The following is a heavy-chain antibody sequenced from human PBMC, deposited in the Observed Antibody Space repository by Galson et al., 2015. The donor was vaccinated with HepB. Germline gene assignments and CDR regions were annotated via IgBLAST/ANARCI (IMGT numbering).Heavy chain of an antibody. CDR3: AKVRSPYSKAPDAFDI. CDR1: GFTFDDYT. D-gene: IGHD6-13*01. J-gene: IGHJ3*02. Sequence: SLRLSCAASGFTFDDYTMHWVRQAPGKGLEWVSLISWDGGSTYYADSVKGRFTISRDNSKNSLYLQMNSLRTEDTALYYCAKVRSPYSKAPDAFDIWGQGTMVTVPS. V-gene: IGHV3-43*01. CDR2: ISWDGGST.